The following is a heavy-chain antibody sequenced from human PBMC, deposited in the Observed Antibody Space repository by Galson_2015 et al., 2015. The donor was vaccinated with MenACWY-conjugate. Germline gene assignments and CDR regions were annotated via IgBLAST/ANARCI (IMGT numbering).Heavy chain of an antibody. Sequence: SLRLSCAAPGFTFSSYWIHWVRQAPGKGLVWVSRITTDVTNTAYADSVKGRFTLSRDNAKNTVYLQMNSLRAEDTAVYYCARDYGSGTPRDYWGQGTLVTFSS. CDR2: ITTDVTNT. J-gene: IGHJ4*02. CDR1: GFTFSSYW. V-gene: IGHV3-74*01. D-gene: IGHD3-10*01. CDR3: ARDYGSGTPRDY.